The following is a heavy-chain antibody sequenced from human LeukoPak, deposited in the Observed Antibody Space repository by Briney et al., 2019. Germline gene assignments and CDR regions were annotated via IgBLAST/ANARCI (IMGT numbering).Heavy chain of an antibody. D-gene: IGHD3-10*01. Sequence: SQTLSLTCAVSGGSISSGGYSWSWIRQPPGKGLEWIGYIYHSGSTYYNPSLKSRVTISVDRSKNQFSLKLSSVTAADTAVYYCARDRGGSGSYMDVWGQGTTVTVSS. CDR2: IYHSGST. J-gene: IGHJ6*02. V-gene: IGHV4-30-2*01. CDR3: ARDRGGSGSYMDV. CDR1: GGSISSGGYS.